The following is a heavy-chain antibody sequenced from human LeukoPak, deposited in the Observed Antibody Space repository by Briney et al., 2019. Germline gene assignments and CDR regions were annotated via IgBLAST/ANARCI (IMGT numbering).Heavy chain of an antibody. CDR3: ARMWGVVPAAMTDAFDI. CDR2: IYHSGST. Sequence: NPSETLSLTCTVSGGSISSSSYYWGWIRQPPGKGLEWIGSIYHSGSTYYNPSLKSRVTISVDTSKNQFSLKLSSVTAADTAVYYCARMWGVVPAAMTDAFDIWGQGTMVTVPS. J-gene: IGHJ3*02. V-gene: IGHV4-39*07. CDR1: GGSISSSSYY. D-gene: IGHD2-2*01.